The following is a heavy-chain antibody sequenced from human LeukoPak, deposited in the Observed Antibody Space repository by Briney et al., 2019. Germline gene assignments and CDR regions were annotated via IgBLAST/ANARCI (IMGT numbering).Heavy chain of an antibody. CDR2: IKQDGSEK. J-gene: IGHJ4*02. D-gene: IGHD4-17*01. V-gene: IGHV3-7*01. Sequence: GGSLRLSCAASGFTFSSYWMSWVRQAPGKGLEWVANIKQDGSEKYDVDSVKGRSTISRDNAKNSLYLQMNSLRAEDTAVYYCARSRSPYYGDYEESFDYWGQGTLVTVSS. CDR1: GFTFSSYW. CDR3: ARSRSPYYGDYEESFDY.